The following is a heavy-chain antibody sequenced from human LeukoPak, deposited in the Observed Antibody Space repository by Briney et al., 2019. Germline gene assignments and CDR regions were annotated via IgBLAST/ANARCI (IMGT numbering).Heavy chain of an antibody. V-gene: IGHV3-23*01. Sequence: TGGSLRLSCAASAFTFSSCAMSWVRQAPGKGLECVSAISGSGGTTYYADSVKGRFTISRDNSKNTLYLQMNSLRAEDTAVYYCSKSFGYYSSTSSRHFDYWGQGTLVTVSS. CDR1: AFTFSSCA. CDR2: ISGSGGTT. J-gene: IGHJ4*02. D-gene: IGHD3-10*01. CDR3: SKSFGYYSSTSSRHFDY.